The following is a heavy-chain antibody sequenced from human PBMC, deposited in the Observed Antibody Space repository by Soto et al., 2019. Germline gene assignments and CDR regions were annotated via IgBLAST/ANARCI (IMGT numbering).Heavy chain of an antibody. J-gene: IGHJ6*02. CDR2: IYHSGST. D-gene: IGHD2-8*02. Sequence: PSETLSLTCAVSGGSISSSNWWSWVRQPPGKGLEWIGEIYHSGSTNYNPSLKSRVAISVDKSKNQFSLKLSSVTAADTAVYYCARGTGVSTYYYYGMDVWGQGTTVTVSS. V-gene: IGHV4-4*02. CDR1: GGSISSSNW. CDR3: ARGTGVSTYYYYGMDV.